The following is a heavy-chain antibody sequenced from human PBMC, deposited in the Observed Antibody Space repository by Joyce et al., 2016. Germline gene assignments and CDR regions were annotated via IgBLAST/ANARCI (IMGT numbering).Heavy chain of an antibody. Sequence: QRQLQESGPGLVKPSETLSLTCTVSGGSISSSTYYWGWIRQPPGKGLEWIGSIYYSGSTYYNPSLKRRVSISVDTSKNQFSLRLKSVTASDTAVYFCARQPGIAAAGPDYWGQGTLVTVSS. V-gene: IGHV4-39*01. D-gene: IGHD6-13*01. CDR3: ARQPGIAAAGPDY. CDR2: IYYSGST. J-gene: IGHJ4*02. CDR1: GGSISSSTYY.